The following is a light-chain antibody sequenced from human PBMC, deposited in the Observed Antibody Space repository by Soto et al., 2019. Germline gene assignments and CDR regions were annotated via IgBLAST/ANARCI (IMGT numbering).Light chain of an antibody. CDR2: WAS. Sequence: DTVMSQSPASLAVSLGGRATINCKSSQRLLYRSNNKNYLAWYQHKAGQPPKLLIYWASTRDSGVPDRFSGRGSGKDFPLTINTVRPEGVAVNYGNKYYNPPWTFGKGTKVEI. CDR1: QRLLYRSNNKNY. J-gene: IGKJ1*01. V-gene: IGKV4-1*01. CDR3: NKYYNPPWT.